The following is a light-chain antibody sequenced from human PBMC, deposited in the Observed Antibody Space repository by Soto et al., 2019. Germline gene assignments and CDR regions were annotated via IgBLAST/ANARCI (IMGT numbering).Light chain of an antibody. V-gene: IGLV2-14*01. Sequence: QSVLTQPASVSGSPGQSITISCTGTSSDVGGYNYVSWYQQHPGKAPRLMIYEVSNRPSGVSNRFSGSKSANTASLTISGLQTEDEADYFCFSFTTTSTHVFGTGTKVTVL. J-gene: IGLJ1*01. CDR1: SSDVGGYNY. CDR3: FSFTTTSTHV. CDR2: EVS.